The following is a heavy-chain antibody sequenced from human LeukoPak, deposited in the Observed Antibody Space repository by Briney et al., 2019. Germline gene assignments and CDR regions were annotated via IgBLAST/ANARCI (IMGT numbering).Heavy chain of an antibody. CDR1: GYTFTGYY. Sequence: GASVKVSCKASGYTFTGYYMHWVRQAPGQGLEWMGWINTNSGGTKYAQKFQGRVTMTRDTSITTAYMELSRLRSDDTAVYYCARELVATMVDHWGQGTLVTVSS. V-gene: IGHV1-2*02. CDR3: ARELVATMVDH. CDR2: INTNSGGT. J-gene: IGHJ4*02. D-gene: IGHD5-12*01.